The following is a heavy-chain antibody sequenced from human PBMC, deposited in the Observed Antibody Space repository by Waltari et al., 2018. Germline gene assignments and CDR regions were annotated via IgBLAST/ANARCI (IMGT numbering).Heavy chain of an antibody. CDR3: AKAAVVAAIPIYYYYYYMDV. D-gene: IGHD2-15*01. CDR2: IYSSGST. J-gene: IGHJ6*03. CDR1: GGSMSGYY. V-gene: IGHV4-4*07. Sequence: QVQLQESGPGLVKPSETLSLTCTVSGGSMSGYYWSWIRQPAGKGLEWIGRIYSSGSTNYNPSLQSRVSMSVDTSKNQFSLRLTSVTAEDTAVYYCAKAAVVAAIPIYYYYYYMDVWGKGTTVTVSS.